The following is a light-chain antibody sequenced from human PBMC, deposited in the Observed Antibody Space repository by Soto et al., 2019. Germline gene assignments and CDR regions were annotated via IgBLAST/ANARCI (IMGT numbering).Light chain of an antibody. CDR3: QQYGGSPLT. J-gene: IGKJ1*01. V-gene: IGKV3-20*01. CDR1: QSVNSNY. Sequence: EIVLTQSPGTLSLSPGERATLSCRASQSVNSNYLAWYQQKPGQAPRLLFSGASSRATGIPDRFSGSGSGADFTLTITRLEAEDFAVYFCQQYGGSPLTFGQGTTVEMK. CDR2: GAS.